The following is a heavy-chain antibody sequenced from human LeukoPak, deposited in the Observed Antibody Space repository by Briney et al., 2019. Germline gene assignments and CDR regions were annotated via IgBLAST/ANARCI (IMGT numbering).Heavy chain of an antibody. Sequence: GASLQISCKGSGYSFISYWIACGRQLPGKGLEGMGVIYPGDSDTRYSPSFQGQVTISADKSINTAYLQWSSLNASDTAIYYCARRGGFGEYDYWGQGTLVTVSS. D-gene: IGHD3-10*01. CDR1: GYSFISYW. V-gene: IGHV5-51*01. J-gene: IGHJ4*02. CDR3: ARRGGFGEYDY. CDR2: IYPGDSDT.